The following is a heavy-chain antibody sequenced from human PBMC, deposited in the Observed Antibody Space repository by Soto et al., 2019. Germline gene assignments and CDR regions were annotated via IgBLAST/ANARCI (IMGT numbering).Heavy chain of an antibody. V-gene: IGHV1-3*01. D-gene: IGHD3-10*01. CDR2: INAGNGHT. CDR3: ARGIWTMARGAYYFDN. CDR1: GYTFTNYA. J-gene: IGHJ4*02. Sequence: ASVKVSCKASGYTFTNYAMQWVRQAPGQGLEWMGWINAGNGHTKYSQRFQDRLTITRDTSASTAYMELSSLRSEDTAVYYCARGIWTMARGAYYFDNWGRG.